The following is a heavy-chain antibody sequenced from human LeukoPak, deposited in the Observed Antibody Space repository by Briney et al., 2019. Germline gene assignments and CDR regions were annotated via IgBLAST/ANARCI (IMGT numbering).Heavy chain of an antibody. Sequence: GGSLRLSCGASGFRFTDYSMSWVRQAPGKGLEWVAGLGRSGEYKYYADSVKGRFTISRDNSKDTVSLQVNSLRAEDSAIYFCVKDRPCETCMPMDAWGQGTTVTVSS. CDR3: VKDRPCETCMPMDA. D-gene: IGHD2-2*01. J-gene: IGHJ6*02. V-gene: IGHV3-23*01. CDR2: LGRSGEYK. CDR1: GFRFTDYS.